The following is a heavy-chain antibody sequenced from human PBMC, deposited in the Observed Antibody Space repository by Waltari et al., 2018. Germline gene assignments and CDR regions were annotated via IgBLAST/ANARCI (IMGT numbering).Heavy chain of an antibody. CDR2: ISAYNGNT. CDR3: ARETPRIAAEEPYYYGMDV. D-gene: IGHD6-13*01. V-gene: IGHV1-18*01. CDR1: GYTFTSYG. J-gene: IGHJ6*02. Sequence: QVQLVQSGAEVKKPGASVKVSCKASGYTFTSYGISWVRQAPGQGLEWMGWISAYNGNTNYAQKPQGRVTMTTDTSTSTAYMELRSLRSDDTAVYYCARETPRIAAEEPYYYGMDVWGQGTTVTVSS.